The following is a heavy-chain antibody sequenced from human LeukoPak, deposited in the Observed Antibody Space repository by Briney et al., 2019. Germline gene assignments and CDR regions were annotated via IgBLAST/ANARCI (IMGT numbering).Heavy chain of an antibody. CDR3: ARARGSSWEFDY. V-gene: IGHV1-2*02. Sequence: ASVKVSCKASGYTFTGYYMHWVRQAPGQGLEWMGWINPNSGGTNYAQKFQGRFTMTRDTSISTAYRELSRLRSRATAVYYCARARGSSWEFDYWGQGTLGTVSS. D-gene: IGHD6-13*01. J-gene: IGHJ4*02. CDR1: GYTFTGYY. CDR2: INPNSGGT.